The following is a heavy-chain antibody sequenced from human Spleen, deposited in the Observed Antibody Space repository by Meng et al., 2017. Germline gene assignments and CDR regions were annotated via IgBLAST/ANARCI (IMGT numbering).Heavy chain of an antibody. CDR2: VYYTGST. Sequence: QGRLQESGPGLVRPSATLSLTCTVSGDSVSSSNYYWSLSRQPPGKGLEWIGYVYYTGSTNYNPSLKGRVTTSVDTSKNQFSLKLSSVTAADTAVYYCARERSRNDVGYFDYWGQGMLVTVSS. CDR3: ARERSRNDVGYFDY. V-gene: IGHV4-61*01. D-gene: IGHD1-1*01. CDR1: GDSVSSSNYY. J-gene: IGHJ4*02.